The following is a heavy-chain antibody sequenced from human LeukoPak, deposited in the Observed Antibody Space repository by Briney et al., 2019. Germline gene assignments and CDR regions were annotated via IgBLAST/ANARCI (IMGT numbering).Heavy chain of an antibody. CDR3: ARLIVGATYFDF. Sequence: SETLSLTCTVSGGSISSYYWSWIRQPPGKGLEWIGYIYYSGSTNYNPSLKSRVTISVDTSKNQFSLKLSSVTAADTAVYYCARLIVGATYFDFWGQGILVTVSS. V-gene: IGHV4-59*01. CDR1: GGSISSYY. D-gene: IGHD1-26*01. J-gene: IGHJ4*02. CDR2: IYYSGST.